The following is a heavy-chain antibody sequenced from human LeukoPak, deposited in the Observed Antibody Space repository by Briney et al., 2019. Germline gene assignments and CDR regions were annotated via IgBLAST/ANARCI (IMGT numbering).Heavy chain of an antibody. CDR1: GFTFRTYA. CDR3: AKATGYSSSWYLPDPDDYYMDV. Sequence: GGSLRLSCAASGFTFRTYAMHWVRQAPGKGLEWVAFMSHDGVKIFHADSVKGRFTISRDNAKNSLYLQMNSLRVEDTAVYYCAKATGYSSSWYLPDPDDYYMDVWGKGTTVTVSS. CDR2: MSHDGVKI. J-gene: IGHJ6*03. V-gene: IGHV3-30*18. D-gene: IGHD6-13*01.